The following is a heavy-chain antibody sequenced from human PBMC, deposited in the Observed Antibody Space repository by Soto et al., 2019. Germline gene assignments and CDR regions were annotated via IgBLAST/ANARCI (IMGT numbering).Heavy chain of an antibody. V-gene: IGHV2-5*02. J-gene: IGHJ4*02. D-gene: IGHD1-1*01. CDR2: IYWDDDK. CDR1: GFSLTTSGVG. CDR3: AHRPAGSNTCWNPGIFDY. Sequence: QITLKESGPPLVKPTQTLTLTCTFSGFSLTTSGVGVGWIRQPPGKALEWLAFIYWDDDKRYSPSLRSRLTMKKDTCKNQVGLTKNNMDPVDKATFFCAHRPAGSNTCWNPGIFDYWGQGTLVTVSS.